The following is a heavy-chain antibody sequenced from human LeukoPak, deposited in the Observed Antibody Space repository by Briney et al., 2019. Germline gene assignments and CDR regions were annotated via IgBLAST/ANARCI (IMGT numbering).Heavy chain of an antibody. Sequence: GGSLRLSCSASGFTFSTYEMNWVRQAPGKGLEWVSYISKSGSTIYYADSVKGRFTISRDNAKNSLYLQMNSLRVEDTAVYYCARDPRPYDSHRYPNLFDPWGQGTLVTVSS. D-gene: IGHD3-22*01. J-gene: IGHJ5*02. CDR1: GFTFSTYE. CDR2: ISKSGSTI. CDR3: ARDPRPYDSHRYPNLFDP. V-gene: IGHV3-48*03.